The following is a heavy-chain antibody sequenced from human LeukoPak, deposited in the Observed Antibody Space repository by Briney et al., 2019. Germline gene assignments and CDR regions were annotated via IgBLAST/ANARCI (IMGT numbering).Heavy chain of an antibody. CDR2: IIPIFGTT. D-gene: IGHD1-1*01. CDR1: GGTFNSYA. Sequence: SVKVSCKASGGTFNSYAISWVRQAPGQGLEWMGGIIPIFGTTNYARKFRGRVTLTADKSTRTAYMELSSLRSEDTAVYYCARGVKVGTTTKRYYFDYWGQGTLVTVSS. V-gene: IGHV1-69*06. J-gene: IGHJ4*02. CDR3: ARGVKVGTTTKRYYFDY.